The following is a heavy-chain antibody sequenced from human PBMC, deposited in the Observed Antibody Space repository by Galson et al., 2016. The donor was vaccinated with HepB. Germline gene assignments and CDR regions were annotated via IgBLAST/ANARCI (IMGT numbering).Heavy chain of an antibody. D-gene: IGHD3-10*01. Sequence: SLRLSCAVFGFNLNSYRMNWVRQAPGKGLEWISYITSSSSLIFYADSVKGRFTISRDNARNSLYLQMNILRDEDTAVYYCARVVYGSGSYYRFYDYWGQGTLVIVSS. CDR3: ARVVYGSGSYYRFYDY. J-gene: IGHJ4*02. CDR2: ITSSSSLI. CDR1: GFNLNSYR. V-gene: IGHV3-48*02.